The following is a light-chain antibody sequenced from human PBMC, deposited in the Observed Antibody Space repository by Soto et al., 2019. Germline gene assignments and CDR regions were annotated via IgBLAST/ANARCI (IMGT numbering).Light chain of an antibody. Sequence: QSVLTQPRSASGSPGQTVTISSTGTSSDVGGYNYVSWYQQHPGKAPKLMIYEVSKRPSGVPDRFSGSKSGNTASLTVSGLQAKDEADYYCSSYAGSNVVFGGGTKLTVL. V-gene: IGLV2-8*01. J-gene: IGLJ2*01. CDR2: EVS. CDR1: SSDVGGYNY. CDR3: SSYAGSNVV.